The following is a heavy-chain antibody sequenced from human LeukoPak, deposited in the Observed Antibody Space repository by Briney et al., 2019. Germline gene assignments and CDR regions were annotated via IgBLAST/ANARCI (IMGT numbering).Heavy chain of an antibody. CDR1: GFTFSTYA. Sequence: GGSLRLSCAASGFTFSTYAMTWVRQAPGKGLEWVSTIETSGGSTYYADSVKGRFTISRDNSKNTLYLQMNSLRAEDTAVYYCATPAVRGVIISQHGGQGTLVTVST. D-gene: IGHD3-10*01. J-gene: IGHJ4*02. V-gene: IGHV3-23*01. CDR3: ATPAVRGVIISQH. CDR2: IETSGGST.